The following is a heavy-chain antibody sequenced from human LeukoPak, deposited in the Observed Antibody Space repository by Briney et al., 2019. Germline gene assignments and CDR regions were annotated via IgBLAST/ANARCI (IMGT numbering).Heavy chain of an antibody. CDR3: ARVGERWGYFDY. CDR2: ISYDGSNK. J-gene: IGHJ4*02. Sequence: PGGSLRLSCAASGFTFSSYAMHWVRQAPGKGLEWVAVISYDGSNKYYADSVKGRFTISRDNSKNTLYLQMNSLRAEDTAVYYCARVGERWGYFDYGGKETLVPFPS. D-gene: IGHD1-26*01. CDR1: GFTFSSYA. V-gene: IGHV3-30-3*01.